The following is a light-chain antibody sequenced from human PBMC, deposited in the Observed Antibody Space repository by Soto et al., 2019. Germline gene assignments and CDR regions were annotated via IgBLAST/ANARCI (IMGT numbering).Light chain of an antibody. CDR2: GAS. CDR1: QSSSSRY. Sequence: EIVLTQSPGTLSLSTGERATLSCRASQSSSSRYLAWYQQNTGQAPRLRIYGASSTATVIPDRFSGSGSGTDFTLTISRLEPEDCSGDDCHQHGTPLTTFDQRTKVPI. J-gene: IGKJ1*01. V-gene: IGKV3-20*01. CDR3: HQHGTPLTT.